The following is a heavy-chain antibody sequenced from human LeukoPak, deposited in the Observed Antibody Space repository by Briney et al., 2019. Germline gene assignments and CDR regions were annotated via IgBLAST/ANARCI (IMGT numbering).Heavy chain of an antibody. D-gene: IGHD2-15*01. V-gene: IGHV3-23*01. CDR2: ISGSGGST. J-gene: IGHJ4*02. Sequence: GGSLRLSCAASGFTFSSYAMSWVRQAPGKGLEWVSAISGSGGSTYYADSVKGRFTISRDNSKNALYLQMNSLRAKDTAVYYCAKDGVAGRGAGGYYFDYWGQGTLVTVSS. CDR1: GFTFSSYA. CDR3: AKDGVAGRGAGGYYFDY.